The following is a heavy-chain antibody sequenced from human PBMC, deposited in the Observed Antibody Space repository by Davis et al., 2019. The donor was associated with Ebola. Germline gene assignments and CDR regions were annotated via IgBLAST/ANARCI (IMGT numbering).Heavy chain of an antibody. CDR2: INPSAGYT. V-gene: IGHV1-46*01. CDR3: ARDGPDYYGLDV. Sequence: ASVPVSYKAFGYTFTNYYVHWVRQAPGQRLEWMGVINPSAGYTNYAQRFQGRVTITRDTSTSTVYLEVRRLKSDDTAVYYCARDGPDYYGLDVWGQGTAVTVAS. CDR1: GYTFTNYY. J-gene: IGHJ6*02.